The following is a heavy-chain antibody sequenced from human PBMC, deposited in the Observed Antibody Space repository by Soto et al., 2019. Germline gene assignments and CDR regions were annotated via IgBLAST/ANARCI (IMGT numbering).Heavy chain of an antibody. CDR1: GFSLSTSGVG. Sequence: QITLKESGPTLVKPTQTLTLTCTFSGFSLSTSGVGLGWIRQPPGKTLEWLALIYWDDDKRYSPSLKSRLTITKDTSKNQVVLTMTNMDTVDTATYYCAHRRSCTSTSCYSNWFDPWGQGTLVTVSS. J-gene: IGHJ5*02. CDR2: IYWDDDK. CDR3: AHRRSCTSTSCYSNWFDP. V-gene: IGHV2-5*02. D-gene: IGHD2-2*01.